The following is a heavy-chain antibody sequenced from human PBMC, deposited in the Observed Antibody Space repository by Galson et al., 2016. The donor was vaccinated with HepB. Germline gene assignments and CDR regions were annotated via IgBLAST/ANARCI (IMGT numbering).Heavy chain of an antibody. D-gene: IGHD4-17*01. CDR1: GGSISSGPYS. Sequence: TLSLTCTVSGGSISSGPYSWSWIRQSLGKGLEWIGYISHSGYTHYNPPLKSRVTISEDRSKNQFSLKLSSVTAADTAVYYCARDAWDDDLKSNDGFDIWGQGTMVTVSS. CDR2: ISHSGYT. CDR3: ARDAWDDDLKSNDGFDI. J-gene: IGHJ3*02. V-gene: IGHV4-30-2*06.